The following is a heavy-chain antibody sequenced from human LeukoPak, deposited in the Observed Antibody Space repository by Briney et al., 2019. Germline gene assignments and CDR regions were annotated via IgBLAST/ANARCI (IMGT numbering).Heavy chain of an antibody. CDR2: IKLDGSEK. CDR1: GFTFSSYW. CDR3: ARGRWFGRLFDY. J-gene: IGHJ4*02. D-gene: IGHD3-10*01. Sequence: GGSLRLSCAASGFTFSSYWMSWVRQAPGEGLEWVANIKLDGSEKYYVDSVKGRFTISRGNAKNSLYLQMNGLRAEDTAVYYCARGRWFGRLFDYWGQGTLVTVSS. V-gene: IGHV3-7*01.